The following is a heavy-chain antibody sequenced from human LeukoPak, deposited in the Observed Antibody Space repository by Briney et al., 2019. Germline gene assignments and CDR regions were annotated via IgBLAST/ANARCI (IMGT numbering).Heavy chain of an antibody. CDR2: IRSDGINK. J-gene: IGHJ4*02. CDR3: AKEGSDDY. CDR1: GFTFSSYE. V-gene: IGHV3-30*02. Sequence: QPGGSLRLSCAASGFTFSSYEMNWVRQAPGKGLEWVAFIRSDGINKNYADSVKGRFTISRDNSKNTLYLQMNSLRTEDTAVYYCAKEGSDDYWGQGTLVIVSS.